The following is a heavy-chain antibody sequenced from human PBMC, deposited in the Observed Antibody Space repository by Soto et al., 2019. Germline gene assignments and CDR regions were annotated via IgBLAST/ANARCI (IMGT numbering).Heavy chain of an antibody. CDR1: GFTFSSYG. J-gene: IGHJ4*02. CDR3: AKGGYEGFSYFDY. D-gene: IGHD3-16*01. V-gene: IGHV3-30*18. CDR2: ISYDGSNK. Sequence: GGSLRLSCAASGFTFSSYGMHWVRQAPGKGLEWVAVISYDGSNKYYADSVKGRFTISRDNSKNTLYLQMSSLRAEDTAVYYCAKGGYEGFSYFDYWGQGTLVTVSS.